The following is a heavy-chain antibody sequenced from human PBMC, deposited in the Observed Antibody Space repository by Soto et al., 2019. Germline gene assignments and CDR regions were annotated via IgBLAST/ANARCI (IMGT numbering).Heavy chain of an antibody. D-gene: IGHD2-15*01. CDR2: IYYSGST. J-gene: IGHJ6*04. Sequence: SETLSLTCTVSGGSISSGGYYWSWIRQHPGKGLEWIGYIYYSGSTYYNPSLKSRVTISVDTSKNQFSLKLSSVTAADTAVYYCARAEYCSGGSCGMDVWGKGTTVTVSS. CDR1: GGSISSGGYY. CDR3: ARAEYCSGGSCGMDV. V-gene: IGHV4-31*03.